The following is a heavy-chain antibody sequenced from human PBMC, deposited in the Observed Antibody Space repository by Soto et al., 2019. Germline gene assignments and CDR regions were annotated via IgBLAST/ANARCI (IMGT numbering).Heavy chain of an antibody. J-gene: IGHJ1*01. Sequence: ASVKVSCKASGYTFTGYYMHWLRQAPEKGLEWMGWINPNSGGTNYAQKFQGWVTMTRDTSISTAYMELSRLRSDDTAVYYCATSYCSSTSCLFYFQHWGQGTLVTVPS. CDR3: ATSYCSSTSCLFYFQH. CDR2: INPNSGGT. CDR1: GYTFTGYY. V-gene: IGHV1-2*04. D-gene: IGHD2-2*01.